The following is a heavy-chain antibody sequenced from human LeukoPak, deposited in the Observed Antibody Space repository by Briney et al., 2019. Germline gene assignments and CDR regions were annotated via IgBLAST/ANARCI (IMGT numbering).Heavy chain of an antibody. CDR3: ARDRPVKYSSYDYYYMDV. J-gene: IGHJ6*03. V-gene: IGHV3-74*01. CDR2: IISAGSST. CDR1: GFTFSRYW. Sequence: GGSLRLSCAACGFTFSRYWMHWVRHAPGKGLEWFSRIISAGSSTSYADSVKGRFTISRDNAKNTLYLQMDSLRAEDTAVYYCARDRPVKYSSYDYYYMDVWGKGTTVTVSS. D-gene: IGHD6-6*01.